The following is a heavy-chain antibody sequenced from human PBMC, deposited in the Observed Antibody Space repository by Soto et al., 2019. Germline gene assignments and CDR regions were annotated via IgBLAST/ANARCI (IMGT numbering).Heavy chain of an antibody. CDR1: GGSISSYY. CDR2: IYYSGST. V-gene: IGHV4-59*08. CDR3: AXXXXXXXXXXXHGYYGMXV. J-gene: IGHJ6*01. Sequence: XSLTCTVSGGSISSYYWSWIRQPPGKGLEWIGYIYYSGSTNYNPSLKSRVTISVDTSKNEFSLRLSSVTAADTAVYYCAXXXXXXXXXXXHGYYGMXVXXXGTTVTLSS.